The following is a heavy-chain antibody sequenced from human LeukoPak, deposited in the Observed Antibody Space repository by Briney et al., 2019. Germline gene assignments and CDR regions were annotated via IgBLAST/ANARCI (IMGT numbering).Heavy chain of an antibody. D-gene: IGHD3-10*01. CDR2: INPNSGGT. J-gene: IGHJ5*02. Sequence: AASVKVSCKASGYTFTGYYMHWVRQAPGQGLEWMGWINPNSGGTNYAQKFQGWVTMTRDTSISTAYMELSRLRSDDTAVYYCARGALLWFGELLEEWFDPLGQGTLVTVSS. CDR1: GYTFTGYY. V-gene: IGHV1-2*04. CDR3: ARGALLWFGELLEEWFDP.